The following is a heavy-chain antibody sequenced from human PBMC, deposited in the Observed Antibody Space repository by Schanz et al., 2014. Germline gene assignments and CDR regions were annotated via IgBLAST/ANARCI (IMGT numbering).Heavy chain of an antibody. V-gene: IGHV3-30*02. CDR1: GFSFIHYG. J-gene: IGHJ4*02. D-gene: IGHD4-17*01. CDR3: ATDGNGHHRPDD. CDR2: IPYDRDVK. Sequence: VQLVESGGGVVQPGGSLRLSCATSGFSFIHYGMHWVRQAPGKGLEWVSFIPYDRDVKYYAESVKGRFTISRDNPKNTLYLQMNSLRAEDTAVYYCATDGNGHHRPDDWGQGTLVIVSS.